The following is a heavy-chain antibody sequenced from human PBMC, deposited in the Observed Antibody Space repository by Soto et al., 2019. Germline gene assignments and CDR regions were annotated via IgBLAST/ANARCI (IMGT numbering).Heavy chain of an antibody. CDR2: ISGSGGST. D-gene: IGHD3-3*01. CDR1: GFTFSSYA. Sequence: GGSLRLSCAASGFTFSSYAMSWVRQAAVKGLEWVSAISGSGGSTYYADSVKGRFTISRDNSKNTLYLQMNSLRAEDTAVYYCAKVLEYYDFWSGSPREEAIYYMDVWGKGTTVTVSS. CDR3: AKVLEYYDFWSGSPREEAIYYMDV. V-gene: IGHV3-23*01. J-gene: IGHJ6*03.